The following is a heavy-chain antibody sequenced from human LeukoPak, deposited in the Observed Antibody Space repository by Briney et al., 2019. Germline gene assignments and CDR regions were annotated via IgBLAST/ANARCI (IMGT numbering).Heavy chain of an antibody. J-gene: IGHJ5*02. D-gene: IGHD3-10*01. V-gene: IGHV4-34*01. CDR2: INHSGST. CDR1: GGSFSGYY. Sequence: SETLSLTCAVYGGSFSGYYWSWMRQPPGKGLEWIGEINHSGSTNYNPSLKSRVTISVDTSKNQFSLKLSSVTAADTAVYYCARGRFHDWFDPWGQGTLVTVSS. CDR3: ARGRFHDWFDP.